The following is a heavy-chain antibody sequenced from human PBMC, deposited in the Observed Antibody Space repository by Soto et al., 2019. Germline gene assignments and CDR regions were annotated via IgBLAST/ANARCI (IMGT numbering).Heavy chain of an antibody. CDR2: ISPDNGDT. J-gene: IGHJ4*02. CDR1: GYTLTELS. Sequence: GASVKVSCKVSGYTLTELSMHWVRQAPGKGLEWMGGISPDNGDTNYAQKLQGRVTMTTDTSTGTAYMELRSLRSDDTAVYYCARVATPPIIDYWGQGTLVTVSS. CDR3: ARVATPPIIDY. V-gene: IGHV1-24*01.